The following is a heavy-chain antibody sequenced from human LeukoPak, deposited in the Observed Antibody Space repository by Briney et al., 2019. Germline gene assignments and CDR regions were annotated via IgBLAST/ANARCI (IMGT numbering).Heavy chain of an antibody. D-gene: IGHD1-26*01. Sequence: KPSETLSLTCTVSGGSISSYYWSWIRQPPGKGLEWIGYIYYSGSTNYNPSLKSRVTISVDTSKNQFSLKLSSVTAADTAVYYCARDRSGNFEYGYYYYGMDVWGQGTTVTVSS. V-gene: IGHV4-59*01. CDR2: IYYSGST. CDR1: GGSISSYY. J-gene: IGHJ6*02. CDR3: ARDRSGNFEYGYYYYGMDV.